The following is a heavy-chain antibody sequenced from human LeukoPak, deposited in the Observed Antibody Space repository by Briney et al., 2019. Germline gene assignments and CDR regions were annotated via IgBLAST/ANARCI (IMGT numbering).Heavy chain of an antibody. D-gene: IGHD3-22*01. Sequence: GGSLRLSCAASRFTVSSNYMGWVRQAPGKGLEWVSVIYSDGTTYYPDSVKGRFTISRDNSQNTLYLQLDSLRPEDTVVYYCARLYDRSAYGAFDIWGQGTMVTVSS. CDR3: ARLYDRSAYGAFDI. CDR1: RFTVSSNY. CDR2: IYSDGTT. J-gene: IGHJ3*02. V-gene: IGHV3-66*02.